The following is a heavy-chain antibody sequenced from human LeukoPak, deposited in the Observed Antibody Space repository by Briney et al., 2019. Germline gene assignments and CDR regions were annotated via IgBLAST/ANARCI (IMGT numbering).Heavy chain of an antibody. V-gene: IGHV3-30*02. D-gene: IGHD2-15*01. CDR2: IQYSGSKK. Sequence: GRSLRLSCAASGFTFSNYDMHSVRHAPGKGLEWVAFIQYSGSKKYYVDSVEGRFTISRDNSKNTLYVQMNTLRTEDTAVYYCAKGGRHGHSSYERGYFDFWGQGALVTVSS. CDR3: AKGGRHGHSSYERGYFDF. CDR1: GFTFSNYD. J-gene: IGHJ4*02.